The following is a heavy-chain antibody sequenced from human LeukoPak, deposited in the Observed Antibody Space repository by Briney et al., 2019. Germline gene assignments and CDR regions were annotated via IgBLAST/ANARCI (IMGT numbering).Heavy chain of an antibody. V-gene: IGHV3-9*01. CDR3: AKDMRLRTTVTTIGFDY. Sequence: PGGSLRLSCAASGFTFDDYAMHWVRQAPGKGLEWVSGISWNSGSIGYADSVKGRFTISRDNAKNSLYLQMNSLRAEDTASYYCAKDMRLRTTVTTIGFDYWGQGTLVTVSS. CDR1: GFTFDDYA. CDR2: ISWNSGSI. D-gene: IGHD4-17*01. J-gene: IGHJ4*02.